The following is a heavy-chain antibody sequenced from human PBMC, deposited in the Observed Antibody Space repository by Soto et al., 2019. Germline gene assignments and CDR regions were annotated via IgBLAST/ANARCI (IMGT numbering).Heavy chain of an antibody. V-gene: IGHV3-33*03. Sequence: GGSLRLSCEASGFSFSSYGMHWVRQAPGKGLDWVAVIWYDGSNKYYAESVKGRFTISRDNSKNTLYVQMNSLTVEDTAVYYCAKAKNTGGVIDASDVWGQGTMVTV. CDR1: GFSFSSYG. CDR2: IWYDGSNK. CDR3: AKAKNTGGVIDASDV. D-gene: IGHD7-27*01. J-gene: IGHJ3*01.